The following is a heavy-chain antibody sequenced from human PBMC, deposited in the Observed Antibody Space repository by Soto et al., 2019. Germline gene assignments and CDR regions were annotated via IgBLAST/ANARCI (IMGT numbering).Heavy chain of an antibody. CDR2: INPNSGGT. D-gene: IGHD6-19*01. J-gene: IGHJ4*02. CDR1: GYTFTGYY. V-gene: IGHV1-2*04. CDR3: ARVSGGFSSGWSNFDY. Sequence: QVQLVQSGAEVKKPGALVKVSCKASGYTFTGYYMHWVRQAPGQGLEWMGWINPNSGGTNYAQKFQGWVTMTRDTSISTAYMELSRLRSDDTAVYYCARVSGGFSSGWSNFDYWGQGTLVTVSS.